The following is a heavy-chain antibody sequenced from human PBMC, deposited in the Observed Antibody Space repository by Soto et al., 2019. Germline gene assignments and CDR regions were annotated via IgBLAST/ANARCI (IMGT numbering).Heavy chain of an antibody. CDR1: GFTFSSYW. J-gene: IGHJ6*02. CDR3: ARDVDCSSTSCYYYYYYGMDV. Sequence: EVQLVESGGGLVQPGGSLRLSCAASGFTFSSYWMSWVRQAPGKGLEWVANIKQDGGETYYADSVKGRFTISRDNSKNALDLQMNSLRAEDTAVYYCARDVDCSSTSCYYYYYYGMDVWGQGTTVTVSS. CDR2: IKQDGGET. V-gene: IGHV3-7*03. D-gene: IGHD2-2*01.